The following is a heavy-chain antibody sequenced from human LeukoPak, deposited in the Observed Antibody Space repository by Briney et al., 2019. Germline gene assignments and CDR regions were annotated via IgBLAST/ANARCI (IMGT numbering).Heavy chain of an antibody. D-gene: IGHD5-18*01. Sequence: PGGSLRLSCAASGFTFSSYGMHWVRQAPGKGLEWVAFIRYDGSNKYYADSVKGRFAISRDNSKNTLYLQMNSLRAEDTAVYYCCGYSYDLLGWAFDIWGQGTMVTVSS. CDR2: IRYDGSNK. V-gene: IGHV3-30*02. J-gene: IGHJ3*02. CDR3: CGYSYDLLGWAFDI. CDR1: GFTFSSYG.